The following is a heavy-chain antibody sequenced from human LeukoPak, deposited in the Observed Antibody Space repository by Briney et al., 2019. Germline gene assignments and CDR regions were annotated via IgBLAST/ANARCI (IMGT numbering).Heavy chain of an antibody. CDR3: ARDHYYGGNRNDFDY. D-gene: IGHD4-23*01. V-gene: IGHV1-18*01. Sequence: GASVKVSCKXSGYTFTSYGISWVRQAPGQGLEWMGWISAYNGNTNYAQKLQGRVTMTTDTSTSTAYMELRSLRSDDTAVYYCARDHYYGGNRNDFDYWGQGTLVTVSS. CDR1: GYTFTSYG. J-gene: IGHJ4*02. CDR2: ISAYNGNT.